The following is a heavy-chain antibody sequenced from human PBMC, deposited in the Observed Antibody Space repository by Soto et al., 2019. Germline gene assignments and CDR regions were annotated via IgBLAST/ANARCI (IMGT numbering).Heavy chain of an antibody. CDR2: INTDGGTT. J-gene: IGHJ5*02. Sequence: GGSLRLSCTASGFIFSSYWIHWVRQAPGKGLVWVSRINTDGGTTTYAESVKGRFTISRDNARNTLYLQMNSLRPEDTALYYCVRVGSGSYSWRDPWGQGTLVTVSS. D-gene: IGHD1-26*01. CDR3: VRVGSGSYSWRDP. V-gene: IGHV3-74*01. CDR1: GFIFSSYW.